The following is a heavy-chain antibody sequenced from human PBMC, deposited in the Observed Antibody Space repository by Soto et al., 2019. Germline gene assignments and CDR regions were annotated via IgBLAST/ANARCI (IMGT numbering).Heavy chain of an antibody. CDR2: INHSGST. CDR1: GGSFSGYY. D-gene: IGHD5-18*01. CDR3: ARGGGYSYGSVRYYYYYMDV. J-gene: IGHJ6*03. Sequence: SETLSLTCAVYGGSFSGYYWSWIRQPPGKGLEWIGEINHSGSTNYNPSLKSRVTISVDTSKNQFSLKLSSVTAADTAVYYCARGGGYSYGSVRYYYYYMDVWGKGTTVTVSS. V-gene: IGHV4-34*01.